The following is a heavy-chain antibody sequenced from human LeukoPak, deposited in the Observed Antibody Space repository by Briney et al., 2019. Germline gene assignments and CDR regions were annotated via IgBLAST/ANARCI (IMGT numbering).Heavy chain of an antibody. CDR2: INHSGST. Sequence: PSETLSLTCAVYGGSFGGYYWSWIRQPPGKGLEWIGEINHSGSTNYNPSLKSRVTISVDTSKNQFSLKLSSVTAADTAVYYCARGLSAWEGYYYYYYYMDVWGKGTTVTVSS. CDR3: ARGLSAWEGYYYYYYYMDV. V-gene: IGHV4-34*01. CDR1: GGSFGGYY. D-gene: IGHD1-26*01. J-gene: IGHJ6*03.